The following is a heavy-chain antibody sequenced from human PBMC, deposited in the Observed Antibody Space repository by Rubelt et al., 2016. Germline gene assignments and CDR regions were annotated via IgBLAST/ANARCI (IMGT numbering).Heavy chain of an antibody. CDR3: ARHTSSSSGWYRDFFDY. CDR2: IYYSGST. CDR1: GGSISSYY. D-gene: IGHD6-19*01. Sequence: QVQLQESGPGLVRPSETLSLTCTVSGGSISSYYWSWIRQPPGKGLEWIGYIYYSGSTSYNPSLKSRVTISDNTPKNPFSLKIGRLTAADTAVYYCARHTSSSSGWYRDFFDYWGQGTLVTVSS. J-gene: IGHJ4*02. V-gene: IGHV4-59*08.